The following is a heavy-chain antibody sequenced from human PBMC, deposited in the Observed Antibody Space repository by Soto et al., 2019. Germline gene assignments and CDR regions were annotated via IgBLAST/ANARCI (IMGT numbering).Heavy chain of an antibody. J-gene: IGHJ4*02. Sequence: GGSLRLSCAASGFTFSSYGMHWVRQAPGKGLEWVAVIWYDGSNKYYADSVKGRFTISRDNSKNTLYLQMNSLRAEDTAVYYCARGEPEAAAGLDYWGQGTLVTVSS. CDR2: IWYDGSNK. V-gene: IGHV3-33*01. D-gene: IGHD6-13*01. CDR1: GFTFSSYG. CDR3: ARGEPEAAAGLDY.